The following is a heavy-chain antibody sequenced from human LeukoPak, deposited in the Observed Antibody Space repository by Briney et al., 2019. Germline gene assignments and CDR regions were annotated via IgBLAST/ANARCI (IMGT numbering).Heavy chain of an antibody. D-gene: IGHD3-22*01. CDR1: GFTFSSYE. CDR3: ARDRYYYDSSGYYIYDAFDT. CDR2: ISSSGSTI. Sequence: PGGSLRLSCAASGFTFSSYEMNWVRQAPGKGLEWVSYISSSGSTIYYADSVKGRFTISRDNAKNSLYLQMNSLRAEDTAVYYCARDRYYYDSSGYYIYDAFDTWGQGTMVTVSS. V-gene: IGHV3-48*03. J-gene: IGHJ3*02.